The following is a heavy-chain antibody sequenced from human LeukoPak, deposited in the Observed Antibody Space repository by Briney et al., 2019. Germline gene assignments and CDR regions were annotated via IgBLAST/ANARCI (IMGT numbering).Heavy chain of an antibody. V-gene: IGHV7-4-1*02. CDR1: GYTFTSYA. D-gene: IGHD6-19*01. Sequence: ASVKVSCKASGYTFTSYAMNWVRQAPGQGLEWMGWINTNTGNPTYAQGFTGRFVFSLDTSVSTAYLQISSLKAEDTAVYYCARDAQQVAGTLFQHWGQGTLVTVSS. CDR3: ARDAQQVAGTLFQH. CDR2: INTNTGNP. J-gene: IGHJ1*01.